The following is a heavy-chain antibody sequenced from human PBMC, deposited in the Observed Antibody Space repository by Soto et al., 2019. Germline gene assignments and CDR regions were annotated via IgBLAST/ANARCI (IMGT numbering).Heavy chain of an antibody. J-gene: IGHJ6*02. CDR1: GGSISSGGYY. V-gene: IGHV4-31*03. D-gene: IGHD6-13*01. CDR3: ARVVINPSSSWYLGFYYYGMDV. Sequence: QVQLQESGPGLVKPSQTLSLTCTVSGGSISSGGYYWSWIRQHPGKGLEWIGYIYYSGSTYYNPPLKSRVTISVDTSKNQFSLKLSSVTAADTAVYYCARVVINPSSSWYLGFYYYGMDVWGQGTTVTVSS. CDR2: IYYSGST.